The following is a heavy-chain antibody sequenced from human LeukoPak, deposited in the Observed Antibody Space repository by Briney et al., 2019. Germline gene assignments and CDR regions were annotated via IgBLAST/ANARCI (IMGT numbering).Heavy chain of an antibody. V-gene: IGHV1-69*04. CDR2: IIPILGIA. CDR3: ARLLYYYGMDV. Sequence: SVKVSCKASGGTFSSYAISWVRQAPRQGHEWMGRIIPILGIANYAQKFQGRVTITADKSTSTAYMELSSLRSEDTAVYYCARLLYYYGMDVWGQGTTVTVSS. CDR1: GGTFSSYA. J-gene: IGHJ6*02.